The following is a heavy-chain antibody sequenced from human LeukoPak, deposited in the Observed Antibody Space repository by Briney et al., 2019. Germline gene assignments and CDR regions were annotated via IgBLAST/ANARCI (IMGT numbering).Heavy chain of an antibody. V-gene: IGHV4-61*02. CDR2: IYTSGST. CDR3: ARVRDGYQGSYMDV. Sequence: SETLSLTCTVSGGSISSGSYYWSWIRQPAGKGLEWIGRIYTSGSTNYNPSLKSRVTISVDTSKNQFSLKLSSVTAADTAVYYCARVRDGYQGSYMDVWGKGTTVTVSS. D-gene: IGHD5-24*01. J-gene: IGHJ6*03. CDR1: GGSISSGSYY.